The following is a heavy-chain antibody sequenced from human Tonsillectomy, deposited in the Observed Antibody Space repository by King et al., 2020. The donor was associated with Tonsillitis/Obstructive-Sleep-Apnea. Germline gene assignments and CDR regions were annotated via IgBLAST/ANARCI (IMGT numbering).Heavy chain of an antibody. Sequence: VQLVESGGGVVQPGRSLRLSCAASGFTFSNYAMHWVRQAPGKGLEWVAVISYDGTNKYYADSVKGRFTISRDNSENTLYLQMNGLRAEDTAVYYCARDLDFDRRGYYLGEYFQHWGQGTLVTVSS. CDR3: ARDLDFDRRGYYLGEYFQH. CDR1: GFTFSNYA. CDR2: ISYDGTNK. V-gene: IGHV3-30*04. D-gene: IGHD3-22*01. J-gene: IGHJ1*01.